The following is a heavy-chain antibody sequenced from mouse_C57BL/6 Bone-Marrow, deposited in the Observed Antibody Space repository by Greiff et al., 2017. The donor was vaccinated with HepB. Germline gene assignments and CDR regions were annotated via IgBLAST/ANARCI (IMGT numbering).Heavy chain of an antibody. CDR3: AREGYYYGSSLGY. Sequence: QVQLQQSGAELVRPGASVKLSCKASGYTFTSYGISWVQQSTGQGLEWIGEIYPRSGNTYYNEKFKGKVTLTADKSSSTAYMELRSLTSEDSAVYFGAREGYYYGSSLGYWGQGTTLTVSA. J-gene: IGHJ2*01. V-gene: IGHV1-81*01. CDR2: IYPRSGNT. CDR1: GYTFTSYG. D-gene: IGHD1-1*01.